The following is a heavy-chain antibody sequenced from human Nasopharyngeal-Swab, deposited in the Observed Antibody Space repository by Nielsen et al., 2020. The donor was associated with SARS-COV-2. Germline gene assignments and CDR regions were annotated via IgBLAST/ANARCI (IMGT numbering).Heavy chain of an antibody. CDR1: GFAFSDSY. CDR2: FSGGSSDS. D-gene: IGHD1-1*01. Sequence: GESLKISCVASGFAFSDSYMSWIRQAPEKGLEWLSSFSGGSSDSNYADSVKGRFTISRDNTKNALYLQMNSLRAEDTAVYYCVKNSGRDGGYWGQGTLVTVSS. V-gene: IGHV3-11*03. CDR3: VKNSGRDGGY. J-gene: IGHJ4*02.